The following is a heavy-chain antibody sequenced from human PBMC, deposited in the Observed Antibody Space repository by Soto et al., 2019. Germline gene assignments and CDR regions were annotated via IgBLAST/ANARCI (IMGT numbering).Heavy chain of an antibody. J-gene: IGHJ5*02. CDR2: IYHSGST. CDR1: AGSISSGGYS. CDR3: ARAYGYITYNCFDP. V-gene: IGHV4-30-2*01. D-gene: IGHD5-18*01. Sequence: QLQLQESGSGLVKPSQTLSLTCAVSAGSISSGGYSWRWIRQPPGKGLEWIGYIYHSGSTYYNPSLKSRVTISVDRSKNQFSLKLSSVTAADTAVYYCARAYGYITYNCFDPWCQGTLVTVSS.